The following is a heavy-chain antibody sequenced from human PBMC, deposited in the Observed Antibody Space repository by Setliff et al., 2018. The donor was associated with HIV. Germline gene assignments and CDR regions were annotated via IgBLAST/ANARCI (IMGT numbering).Heavy chain of an antibody. CDR1: GGSVSSPSYY. V-gene: IGHV4-39*07. CDR2: VYNSGIT. J-gene: IGHJ5*02. Sequence: PSETLSLTCAVSGGSVSSPSYYWGWIRQPPGKGLERIGSVYNSGITFKNPSLKSRVSISVDRSGNQFSLRLTSVTAADTAVYYCATCRHRPSNWFDPWGQGTVVTVSS. CDR3: ATCRHRPSNWFDP.